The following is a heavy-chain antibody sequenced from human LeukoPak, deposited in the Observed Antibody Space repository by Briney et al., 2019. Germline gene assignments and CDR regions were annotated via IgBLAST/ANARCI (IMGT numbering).Heavy chain of an antibody. Sequence: ASVKDSCKASGYTFTSYAMHWVRQAPGQRLEWMGWINAGNGNTKYSQKFQGRVTITRDTSASTAYMELSSLRSEDTAVYYCARDRVPTYDILTGSFDYWGQGTLVTVSS. D-gene: IGHD3-9*01. CDR2: INAGNGNT. V-gene: IGHV1-3*01. CDR1: GYTFTSYA. J-gene: IGHJ4*02. CDR3: ARDRVPTYDILTGSFDY.